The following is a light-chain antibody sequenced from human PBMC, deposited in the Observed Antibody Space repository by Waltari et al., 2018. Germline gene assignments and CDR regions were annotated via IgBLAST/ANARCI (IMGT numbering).Light chain of an antibody. CDR3: QQYGTAPRT. CDR1: QSVSSNS. V-gene: IGKV3-20*01. CDR2: GAS. Sequence: EIVLTQSPGTLSLSPGESTTLFCRASQSVSSNSLAWYQQRPGQAPRLLISGASSSATGIPDRFSGSGSGTDFTLTISRLEPEDFALYYCQQYGTAPRTFGQGTKVEVK. J-gene: IGKJ1*01.